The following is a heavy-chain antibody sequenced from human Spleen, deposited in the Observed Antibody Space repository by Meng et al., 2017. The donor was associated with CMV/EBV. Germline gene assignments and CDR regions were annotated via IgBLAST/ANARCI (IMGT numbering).Heavy chain of an antibody. CDR1: GASISSNY. J-gene: IGHJ4*02. CDR2: TVYGGST. D-gene: IGHD2/OR15-2a*01. CDR3: AGLIVGDGGRGH. V-gene: IGHV4-59*01. Sequence: ETLSLTCTVSGASISSNYWSWIRQPPGKGLEWIGQTVYGGSTNYNPSLKSRLTISIDTSKNQFSLNLNSATAADTALYYCAGLIVGDGGRGHWGQGTLVTVSS.